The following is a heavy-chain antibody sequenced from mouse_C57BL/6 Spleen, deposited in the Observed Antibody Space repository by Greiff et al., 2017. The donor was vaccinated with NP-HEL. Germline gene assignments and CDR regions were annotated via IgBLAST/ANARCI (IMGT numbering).Heavy chain of an antibody. CDR2: ISYSGST. CDR1: GYSITSGYD. J-gene: IGHJ1*03. V-gene: IGHV3-1*01. Sequence: EVQLQESGPGMVKPSQSLSLTCTVTGYSITSGYDWHWIRHFPGNKLEWMGYISYSGSTNYNPSLKSRISITHDTSKNHFFLKLNSVTTEDTATYYCVSRYYGSSSYFDVWGTGTTVTVSS. CDR3: VSRYYGSSSYFDV. D-gene: IGHD1-1*01.